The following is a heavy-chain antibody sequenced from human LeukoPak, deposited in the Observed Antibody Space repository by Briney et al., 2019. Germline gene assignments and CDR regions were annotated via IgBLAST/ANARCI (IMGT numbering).Heavy chain of an antibody. CDR1: GFTFSTYW. CDR3: ARARRCGLNDDYGGCFDS. CDR2: INSDGSRT. J-gene: IGHJ4*02. Sequence: GGSLRLSCAASGFTFSTYWMHWVRQAPGKGLVWVSRINSDGSRTTYADSVKGRFTISRDNSNNALYLQMNSLRAEDTAVYYCARARRCGLNDDYGGCFDSWGQGTLVTVSS. D-gene: IGHD4-23*01. V-gene: IGHV3-74*01.